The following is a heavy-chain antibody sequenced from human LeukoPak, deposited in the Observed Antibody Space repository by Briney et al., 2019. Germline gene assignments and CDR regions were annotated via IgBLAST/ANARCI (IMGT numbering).Heavy chain of an antibody. CDR2: MNPNSGNT. CDR1: GYTFTSYD. D-gene: IGHD6-13*01. CDR3: AREDRIAAAGTKGDWFDP. J-gene: IGHJ5*02. V-gene: IGHV1-8*01. Sequence: GASVKVSCKASGYTFTSYDINWVRQATGQGLEWMGWMNPNSGNTGYAQKFQGRVTMTRNTSISTAYMELSSLRSEDTAVYYCAREDRIAAAGTKGDWFDPWGQGTLVTVSS.